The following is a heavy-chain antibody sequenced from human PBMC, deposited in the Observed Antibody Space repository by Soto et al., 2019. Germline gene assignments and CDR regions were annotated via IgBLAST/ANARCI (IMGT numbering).Heavy chain of an antibody. V-gene: IGHV1-18*01. D-gene: IGHD5-12*01. Sequence: ASVKVSCKASGYTFTSYGISWVRQAPGQGLEWMGWICAYNGNTNYAQKLQGRVTMTTDTSTSTAYMELRSLRSDDTAVYYCAREVRWLQSYYYYYGMDVWGQGTTVTVSS. CDR1: GYTFTSYG. CDR2: ICAYNGNT. J-gene: IGHJ6*02. CDR3: AREVRWLQSYYYYYGMDV.